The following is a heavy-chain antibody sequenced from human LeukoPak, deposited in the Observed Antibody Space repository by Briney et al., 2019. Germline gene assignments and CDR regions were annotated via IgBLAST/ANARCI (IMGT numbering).Heavy chain of an antibody. CDR3: AKGFDILTGSHDVLDI. V-gene: IGHV1-46*01. CDR1: GYTFTTYY. CDR2: INPGSGDT. J-gene: IGHJ3*02. Sequence: ASVTVSCKTSGYTFTTYYLHWVRQAPGQGLEWMGIINPGSGDTSSAQKFQGRVTMTRDTSTSTVYMELSRLTSDDTALYFCAKGFDILTGSHDVLDIWGQGTMVTVSS. D-gene: IGHD3-9*01.